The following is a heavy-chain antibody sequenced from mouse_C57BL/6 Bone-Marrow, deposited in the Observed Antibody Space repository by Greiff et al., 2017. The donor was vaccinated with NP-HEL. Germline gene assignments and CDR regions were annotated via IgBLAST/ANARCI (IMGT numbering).Heavy chain of an antibody. J-gene: IGHJ2*01. CDR1: GYTFTSYW. CDR2: IDPSDSYT. D-gene: IGHD1-1*01. V-gene: IGHV1-50*01. Sequence: QQSCKASGYTFTSYWMQWVKQRPGQGLEWIGEIDPSDSYTNYNQKFKGKATLTVDTSSSTAYMQLSSLTSEDSAVYYCARYYYGSSYDFDYWGQGTTLTVSS. CDR3: ARYYYGSSYDFDY.